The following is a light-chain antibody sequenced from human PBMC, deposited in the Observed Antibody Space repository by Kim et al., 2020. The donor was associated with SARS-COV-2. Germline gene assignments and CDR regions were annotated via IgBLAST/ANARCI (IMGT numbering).Light chain of an antibody. CDR2: WAS. V-gene: IGKV4-1*01. CDR1: QSLLYISNNKNY. Sequence: DIVMTQSPDSLAVSLGERATINCKSNQSLLYISNNKNYLAWYQQKPGQPPKLLLYWASTLESGVPDRFRGSGSGSDFTLTITRLQAEDVAVFYCQQYYNTPRTFGQGTKLDIK. J-gene: IGKJ1*01. CDR3: QQYYNTPRT.